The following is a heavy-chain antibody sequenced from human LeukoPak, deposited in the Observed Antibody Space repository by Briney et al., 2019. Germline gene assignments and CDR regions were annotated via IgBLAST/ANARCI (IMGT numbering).Heavy chain of an antibody. CDR2: IYHSGST. Sequence: KTSETLSLTCAVSGGSISSSNWWSWVRQPPGKGLEWIGEIYHSGSTNYNPSLKSRVTISVDKSKNQFSLKLSSVTAADTAVYYCAREPGGFDAFDIWGQGTMVTVSS. CDR1: GGSISSSNW. CDR3: AREPGGFDAFDI. J-gene: IGHJ3*02. D-gene: IGHD1-14*01. V-gene: IGHV4-4*02.